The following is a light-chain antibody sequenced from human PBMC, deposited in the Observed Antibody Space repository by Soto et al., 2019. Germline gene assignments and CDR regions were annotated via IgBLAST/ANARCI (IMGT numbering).Light chain of an antibody. J-gene: IGKJ5*01. CDR2: GAS. Sequence: EIVLTQSPGTLSLSPGDRATLSCRASQSVSSSCLAWYQQKPGQAPRLLIYGASSRATGIPDRFRGSGSGTDLTLTISRLEPEDFAVHYCQQYGSSEIIFGQGTRLEIK. CDR3: QQYGSSEII. V-gene: IGKV3-20*01. CDR1: QSVSSSC.